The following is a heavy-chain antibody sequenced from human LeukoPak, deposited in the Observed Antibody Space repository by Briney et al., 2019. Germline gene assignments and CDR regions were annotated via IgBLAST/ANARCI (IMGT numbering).Heavy chain of an antibody. V-gene: IGHV3-53*01. CDR1: GFTVSSSY. CDR2: IYSGGTT. D-gene: IGHD2-21*02. Sequence: GGSLRLSCAASGFTVSSSYMSWVRQAPGKGLEWVSVIYSGGTTYHADSVKGRFTISRDNPKNTLYLQMNSLRAEDTAVYYCAVVVAAIPPYGMDVWGQGTTVTVSS. J-gene: IGHJ6*02. CDR3: AVVVAAIPPYGMDV.